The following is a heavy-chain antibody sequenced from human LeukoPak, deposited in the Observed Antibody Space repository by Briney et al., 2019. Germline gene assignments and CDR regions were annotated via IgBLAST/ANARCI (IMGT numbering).Heavy chain of an antibody. CDR2: INHSGST. CDR1: GGSLSGYY. V-gene: IGHV4-34*01. CDR3: AKVALDGNPRWVAT. J-gene: IGHJ5*02. Sequence: PSETLSLTCAVYGGSLSGYYCSCIRQPPGKGLEWIGEINHSGSTNYNPSLKSRVTISVDTSKNQFSLKLSSVTAADTAVYYCAKVALDGNPRWVATRGQGTLVTVSS. D-gene: IGHD4-23*01.